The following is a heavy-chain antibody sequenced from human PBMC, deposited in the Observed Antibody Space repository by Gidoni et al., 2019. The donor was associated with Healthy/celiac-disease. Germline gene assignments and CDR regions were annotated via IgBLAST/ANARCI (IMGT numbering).Heavy chain of an antibody. CDR3: ARWSGSYWDY. CDR2: IYYSGST. V-gene: IGHV4-59*01. J-gene: IGHJ4*02. Sequence: QVQLQESGPGLVKPSETLSLTCTVSGGSISSYYWSWIRQPPGKGLEWIGYIYYSGSTNYNPSLKSRVTISVDTSKNQFSLKLSSVTAADTAVYYCARWSGSYWDYWGQGTLVTVSS. CDR1: GGSISSYY. D-gene: IGHD1-26*01.